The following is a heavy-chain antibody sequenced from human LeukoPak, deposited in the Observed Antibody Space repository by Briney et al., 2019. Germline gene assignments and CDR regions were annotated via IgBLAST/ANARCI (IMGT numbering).Heavy chain of an antibody. CDR3: ARAWPPYSFDY. J-gene: IGHJ4*02. CDR2: VYYTGST. CDR1: SGSISSRNYY. Sequence: SETLSLTCTVSSGSISSRNYYWGWIRQPPGKGLEWIGSVYYTGSTYYNPSLRSRLTILVDSSKNHFSLNLTSVTAADTAVYYCARAWPPYSFDYWGQGTLVTVSS. D-gene: IGHD5-12*01. V-gene: IGHV4-39*02.